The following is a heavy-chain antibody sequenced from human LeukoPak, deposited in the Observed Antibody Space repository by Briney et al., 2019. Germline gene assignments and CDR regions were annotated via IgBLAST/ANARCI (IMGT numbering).Heavy chain of an antibody. Sequence: PSEALSLTCSVYGGSFSDYFWSWIRQSPGKGLVWIGEIDDGGNTNYNPSLISRVIVSMEKSKKQFSLVMRSVTAADTAVYYCARFSRITWGDWGDAFDIWGQGTTVIVSS. CDR3: ARFSRITWGDWGDAFDI. J-gene: IGHJ3*02. V-gene: IGHV4-34*01. CDR2: IDDGGNT. D-gene: IGHD2-21*02. CDR1: GGSFSDYF.